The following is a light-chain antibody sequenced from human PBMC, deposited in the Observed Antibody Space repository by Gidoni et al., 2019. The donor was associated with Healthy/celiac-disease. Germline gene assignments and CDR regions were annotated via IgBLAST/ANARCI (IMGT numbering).Light chain of an antibody. CDR3: QQYNNWPPVT. Sequence: PATLSVSPGERAPLSCSASQSVSSNLAWYQQKPGQAPRLLIYGASTRATGIPARFSGSGSGTEFTLTISSLQSEDFAVYYCQQYNNWPPVTFGQGTKVEIK. J-gene: IGKJ1*01. CDR1: QSVSSN. CDR2: GAS. V-gene: IGKV3-15*01.